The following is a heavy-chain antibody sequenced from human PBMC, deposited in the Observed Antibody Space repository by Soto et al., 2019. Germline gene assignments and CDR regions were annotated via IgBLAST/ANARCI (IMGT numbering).Heavy chain of an antibody. CDR3: ARLAHSSGWTA. CDR1: GGSISSSSYY. V-gene: IGHV4-39*01. D-gene: IGHD6-19*01. Sequence: QLQLQESGPGLVKPSETLSLTCTVSGGSISSSSYYWGWIRQPPGKGLEWIGCIYYSGSTYYNPSLKSRGTISVDTSKNQDSMNLSSVSAADTAVYYCARLAHSSGWTAWGQGTLVTLSS. J-gene: IGHJ4*02. CDR2: IYYSGST.